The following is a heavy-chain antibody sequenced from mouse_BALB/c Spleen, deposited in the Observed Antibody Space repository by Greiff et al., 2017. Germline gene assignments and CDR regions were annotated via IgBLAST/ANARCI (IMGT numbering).Heavy chain of an antibody. J-gene: IGHJ2*01. CDR2: INPSTGYT. CDR3: ARRGVASFDY. CDR1: GYTFTSYW. D-gene: IGHD6-1*01. V-gene: IGHV1-7*01. Sequence: VQRVESGAELAKPGASVKMSCKASGYTFTSYWMHWVKQRPGQGLEWIGYINPSTGYTEHNQKFKDKATLTADKSSSTAYMQLSSLTSEDSAVYYCARRGVASFDYWGQGTTLTVSS.